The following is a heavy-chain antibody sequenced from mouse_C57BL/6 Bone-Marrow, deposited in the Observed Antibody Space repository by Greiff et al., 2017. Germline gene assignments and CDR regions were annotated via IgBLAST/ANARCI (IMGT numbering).Heavy chain of an antibody. J-gene: IGHJ4*01. CDR3: ARGGVYDYGDAMGY. Sequence: EVQLQQSGPELVKPGASVKIPCKASGYTFTDYNMDWVKQSHGKSLEWIGDINPNNGGTIYNQKFKGKATLTVDKSSSTAYMELRSLTSEDTAVYYCARGGVYDYGDAMGYWGQGTSVTVSS. V-gene: IGHV1-18*01. CDR1: GYTFTDYN. D-gene: IGHD2-4*01. CDR2: INPNNGGT.